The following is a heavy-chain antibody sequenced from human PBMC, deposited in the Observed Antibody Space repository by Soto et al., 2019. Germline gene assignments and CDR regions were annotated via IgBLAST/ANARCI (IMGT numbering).Heavy chain of an antibody. D-gene: IGHD6-25*01. V-gene: IGHV1-8*01. Sequence: ASVKVSCKASGYTFITYDINWVRQATGQGLEWMGWMNPSNGNAGYAQKFQGRLTMTRNTSISTAYMELSSLRSDDTAVYFCARRKERSGRNYLDSWGQGSLVTVSS. J-gene: IGHJ4*02. CDR1: GYTFITYD. CDR2: MNPSNGNA. CDR3: ARRKERSGRNYLDS.